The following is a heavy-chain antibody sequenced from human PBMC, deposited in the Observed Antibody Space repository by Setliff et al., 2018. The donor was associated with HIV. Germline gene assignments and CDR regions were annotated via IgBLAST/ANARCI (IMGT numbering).Heavy chain of an antibody. CDR2: VNPNSGDA. CDR3: ARNFGLSPSVKYYYYYGMDI. V-gene: IGHV1-2*02. D-gene: IGHD3-10*01. J-gene: IGHJ6*02. CDR1: GYTFTGHY. Sequence: ASVKVSCKASGYTFTGHYLHWVRQAPGQGLEWLGWVNPNSGDAIYAQNFQGRVTMTRDTSINAAYMELRGLRSDDTAVYYCARNFGLSPSVKYYYYYGMDIWGQGTTVTVSS.